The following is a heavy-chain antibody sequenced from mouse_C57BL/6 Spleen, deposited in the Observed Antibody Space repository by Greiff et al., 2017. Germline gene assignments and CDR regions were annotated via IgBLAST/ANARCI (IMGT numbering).Heavy chain of an antibody. V-gene: IGHV1-76*01. J-gene: IGHJ3*01. Sequence: VQLKQSGAELVRPGASVKLSCKASGYTFTDYYINWVKQRPGQGLEWIARIYPGSGNTYYNEKFKGKATLTAEKSSSTAYMQLSSLTSEDSAVYFCARGYCGSKDPWFAYWGQGTLVTVSA. CDR3: ARGYCGSKDPWFAY. CDR1: GYTFTDYY. CDR2: IYPGSGNT. D-gene: IGHD1-1*01.